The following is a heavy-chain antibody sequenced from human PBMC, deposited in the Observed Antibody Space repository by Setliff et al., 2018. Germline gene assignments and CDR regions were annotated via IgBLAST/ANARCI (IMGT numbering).Heavy chain of an antibody. Sequence: GASVKVSCKASRGTFSSYGITWVRQASGQGLEWMGGIIPIFGTTDYAQKFQGRVTITTDESTSTAYMEMSSLRSEDTAVYYCARERGDIVSTTSYYYYMDVWGKGTTVTVSS. V-gene: IGHV1-69*05. CDR2: IIPIFGTT. J-gene: IGHJ6*03. D-gene: IGHD5-12*01. CDR1: RGTFSSYG. CDR3: ARERGDIVSTTSYYYYMDV.